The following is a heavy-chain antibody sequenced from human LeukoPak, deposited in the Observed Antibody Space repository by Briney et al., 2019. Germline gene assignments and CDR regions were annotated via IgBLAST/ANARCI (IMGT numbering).Heavy chain of an antibody. CDR1: GFTFSSYD. J-gene: IGHJ5*02. CDR2: ISSSGNTI. D-gene: IGHD6-13*01. CDR3: ARDRGAAGIRLDP. Sequence: GGSLRLSCGASGFTFSSYDMNWVRQAPGKGLEWVSYISSSGNTIYYADSVKGRFTISRDNPKNSLYLQMNSLRAEDTAVYYCARDRGAAGIRLDPWGQGTLVTVSS. V-gene: IGHV3-48*03.